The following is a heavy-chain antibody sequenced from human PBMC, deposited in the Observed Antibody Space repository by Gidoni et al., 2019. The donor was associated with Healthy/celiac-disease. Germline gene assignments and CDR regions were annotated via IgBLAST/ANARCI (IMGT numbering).Heavy chain of an antibody. D-gene: IGHD3-22*01. CDR3: ARVGPGNSYYSLKSDYYYMDV. CDR1: GFTFSSYE. CDR2: ISSSGSTI. J-gene: IGHJ6*03. Sequence: EVQLVESGGGLVQPGGSLRLSCAASGFTFSSYEMNWVRQAPGKGLEWVSYISSSGSTIYYADSVKGRFTISRDNAKNSLYLQMNSLRAEDTAVYYCARVGPGNSYYSLKSDYYYMDVWGKGTTVTVSS. V-gene: IGHV3-48*03.